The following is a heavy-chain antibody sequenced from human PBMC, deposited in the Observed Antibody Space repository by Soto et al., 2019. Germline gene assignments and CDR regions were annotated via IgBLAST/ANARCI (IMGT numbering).Heavy chain of an antibody. Sequence: GGSLRLSCAASGFTFNSYAMGWVRQPPGKGLEWVSLINYSGGDTYYVDSVRGRFTISRDNSKNTLYLQMNSLRAEDMAVYYCATQDFRGATGTTWGQGTLVTASS. J-gene: IGHJ4*02. V-gene: IGHV3-23*01. D-gene: IGHD1-1*01. CDR1: GFTFNSYA. CDR2: INYSGGDT. CDR3: ATQDFRGATGTT.